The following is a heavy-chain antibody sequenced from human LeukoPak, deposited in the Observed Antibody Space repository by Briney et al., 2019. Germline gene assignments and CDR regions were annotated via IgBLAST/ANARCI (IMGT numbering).Heavy chain of an antibody. D-gene: IGHD4-11*01. CDR3: ARGYSTESDYPDY. V-gene: IGHV4-61*01. CDR2: ISDSGST. Sequence: SETLSLTCAVSGGSVSSGSYHWSWIRQPPGKGLEWIGDISDSGSTNYNPSLKGRFTISRDDAKNSLYLQMNSLRAEDTAVYYCARGYSTESDYPDYWGQGTLVTVSS. CDR1: GGSVSSGSYH. J-gene: IGHJ4*02.